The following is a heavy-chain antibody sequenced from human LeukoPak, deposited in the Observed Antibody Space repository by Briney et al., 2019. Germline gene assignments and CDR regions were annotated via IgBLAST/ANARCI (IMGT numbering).Heavy chain of an antibody. CDR2: IYYSGST. CDR1: GGSISSSSYY. CDR3: ATLKSGRMKWEPPGAFDI. V-gene: IGHV4-39*01. Sequence: PSETLSLTCTVSGGSISSSSYYWGWIRQPPGKGLEWIGSIYYSGSTYYDPSLKSRVTISVDTSKNQFSLKLSSVTAADTAVYYCATLKSGRMKWEPPGAFDIWGQGTMVTVSS. J-gene: IGHJ3*02. D-gene: IGHD1-26*01.